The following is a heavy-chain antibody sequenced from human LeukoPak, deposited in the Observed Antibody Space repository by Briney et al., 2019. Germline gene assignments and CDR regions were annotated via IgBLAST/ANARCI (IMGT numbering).Heavy chain of an antibody. CDR3: ERDKAGEVASFDY. CDR2: INPNSGGT. J-gene: IGHJ4*02. V-gene: IGHV1-2*02. CDR1: GYTFTGYY. Sequence: ASVKVSCKASGYTFTGYYMHWVRQAPGQGLEWMGWINPNSGGTNYAQKLQGRVTMTRDTSINKAYMELSRLRSDDTAVYYCERDKAGEVASFDYWGQGTLVTVSS. D-gene: IGHD5-12*01.